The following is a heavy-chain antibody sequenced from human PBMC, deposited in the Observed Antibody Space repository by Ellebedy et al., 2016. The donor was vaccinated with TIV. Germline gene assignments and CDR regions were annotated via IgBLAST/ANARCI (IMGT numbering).Heavy chain of an antibody. V-gene: IGHV3-33*01. CDR1: GFTFTSYG. J-gene: IGHJ4*02. CDR2: MCYDGINK. D-gene: IGHD3-10*01. Sequence: GESLKIPCAASGFTFTSYGMHWVRQAPGKGLEWVAVMCYDGINKSYADSVKGRFTISRDNSKNTLFLQMNSLRADDSAVYYCARAGRPLDYWGQGTLVTVSS. CDR3: ARAGRPLDY.